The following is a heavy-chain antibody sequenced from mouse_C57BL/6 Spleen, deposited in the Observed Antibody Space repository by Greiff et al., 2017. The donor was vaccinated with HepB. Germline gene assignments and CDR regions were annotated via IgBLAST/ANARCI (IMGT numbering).Heavy chain of an antibody. V-gene: IGHV1-54*01. CDR2: INPGSGGT. CDR3: ARSRDSSGYYFDY. J-gene: IGHJ2*01. D-gene: IGHD3-2*02. CDR1: GYAFTNYL. Sequence: VQLQQSGAELVRPGTSVKVSCKASGYAFTNYLIEWVKQRPGQGLEWIGVINPGSGGTNYNEKFKGKATLTADKSSSTAYMQLSSLTSEDSAVYFCARSRDSSGYYFDYWGQGTTLTVSS.